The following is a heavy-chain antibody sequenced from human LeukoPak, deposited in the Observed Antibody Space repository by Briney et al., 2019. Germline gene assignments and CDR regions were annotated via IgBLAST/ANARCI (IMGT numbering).Heavy chain of an antibody. CDR1: GGSICGYS. V-gene: IGHV4-59*01. Sequence: SETLSLTCTVSGGSICGYSWSCIRQPPGEGLEWIGYISYLGTTHSTPSLKRRVSISVDTSKNQFSLKLSSVTAADTAVYYCARYIRGYPSRYYFDYWGQGTLVTVSS. CDR3: ARYIRGYPSRYYFDY. J-gene: IGHJ4*02. D-gene: IGHD5-18*01. CDR2: ISYLGTT.